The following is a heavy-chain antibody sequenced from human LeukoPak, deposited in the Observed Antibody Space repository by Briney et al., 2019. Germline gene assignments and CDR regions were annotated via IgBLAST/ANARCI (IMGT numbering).Heavy chain of an antibody. Sequence: ASVKVSCKASGGTFSSYAISWVRQAPGQGLEWMGGIIPIFGTANYAQKFQGRVTITADESTSTAYMELSSLRSEDTAVYYCAREKWELGRTNYYYYMDVWGKGTMVTISS. J-gene: IGHJ6*03. CDR3: AREKWELGRTNYYYYMDV. V-gene: IGHV1-69*13. CDR1: GGTFSSYA. CDR2: IIPIFGTA. D-gene: IGHD1-26*01.